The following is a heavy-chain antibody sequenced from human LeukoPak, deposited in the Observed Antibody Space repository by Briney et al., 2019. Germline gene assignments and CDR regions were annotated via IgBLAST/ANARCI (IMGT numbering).Heavy chain of an antibody. CDR1: GFTFSIYG. J-gene: IGHJ4*02. CDR3: ARVGQQLGAPASDY. V-gene: IGHV3-30*03. CDR2: ISYDGSNK. D-gene: IGHD6-13*01. Sequence: GGSLRLSCAASGFTFSIYGMHWVRQAPGKGLEWVAVISYDGSNKYYADSVKGRFTISRDHSKNTLYLQVNSLRAEDTAVYYCARVGQQLGAPASDYWGQGTLVTVSS.